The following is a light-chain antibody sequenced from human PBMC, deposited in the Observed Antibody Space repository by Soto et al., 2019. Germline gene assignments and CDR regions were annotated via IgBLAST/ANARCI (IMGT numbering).Light chain of an antibody. V-gene: IGLV1-40*01. Sequence: QSVLTQPPSVSGASGQRVSISCTGSSSNIGAGYDVHWYHQLPGTAPKLLLYGNNNRPSGVPDRFSGSKSGTSASLVITGLQAEDEADYYCQSFDTRLNSVVFGGGTKLTVL. J-gene: IGLJ2*01. CDR1: SSNIGAGYD. CDR2: GNN. CDR3: QSFDTRLNSVV.